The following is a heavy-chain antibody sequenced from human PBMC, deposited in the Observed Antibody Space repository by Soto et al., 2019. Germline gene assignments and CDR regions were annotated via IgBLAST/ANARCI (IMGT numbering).Heavy chain of an antibody. Sequence: QVHLVQSGAEVKKPGASVKVSCKASGYTFTNYYIHWVRQAPGQGLEWLGIIRPSGGRTEYAQRFQGRVTMTRDTSTSTVYMELTSLTSVDTAVYYCAREPNESYYFDYWGQVTLVTVSS. CDR2: IRPSGGRT. CDR1: GYTFTNYY. CDR3: AREPNESYYFDY. J-gene: IGHJ4*02. D-gene: IGHD5-18*01. V-gene: IGHV1-46*01.